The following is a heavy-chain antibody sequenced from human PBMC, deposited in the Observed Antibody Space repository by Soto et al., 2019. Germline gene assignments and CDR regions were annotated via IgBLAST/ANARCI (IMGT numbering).Heavy chain of an antibody. J-gene: IGHJ4*02. D-gene: IGHD3-16*01. CDR2: IRSEAYGGTT. CDR3: ARHRHRPAWGVDY. CDR1: GFTFGDYA. Sequence: EVQLVESGGGLVQPGRSLRLSCTASGFTFGDYAMSWFRQAPAKGLEWVGFIRSEAYGGTTEYAASVKGRFIISRDDSKSIAYLQMNSLKTGDTAVYYCARHRHRPAWGVDYWGLGTLVTVSS. V-gene: IGHV3-49*03.